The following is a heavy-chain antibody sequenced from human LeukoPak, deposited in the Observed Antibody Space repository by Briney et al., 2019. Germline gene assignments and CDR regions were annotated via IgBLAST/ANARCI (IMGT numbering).Heavy chain of an antibody. Sequence: SETLSLTCTVSGGSISSSSYYWGWIRQPPGKGLEGLGSIYYSGSTYYNPSLKSRVTISVDTSKNQFSLKLSSVTAADTAVYYCARPVVPAAGGSNWFDPWGQGTLVTVSS. CDR1: GGSISSSSYY. D-gene: IGHD2-2*01. V-gene: IGHV4-39*01. CDR3: ARPVVPAAGGSNWFDP. J-gene: IGHJ5*02. CDR2: IYYSGST.